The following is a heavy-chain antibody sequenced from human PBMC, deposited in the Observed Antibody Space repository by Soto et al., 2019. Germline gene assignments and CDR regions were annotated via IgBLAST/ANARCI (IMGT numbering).Heavy chain of an antibody. CDR3: ARHRDRVCSFTSCHAVHV. J-gene: IGHJ6*02. Sequence: SGTLPLTCVVSGGSIRSTNWWAWVRQTPGKGLEWIGEVYHNGTSNYNPSLKGRATISVDTSKDQVSLRLNSVIDADTAVYYFARHRDRVCSFTSCHAVHVSGQAPPVTVPS. D-gene: IGHD2-15*01. CDR2: VYHNGTS. V-gene: IGHV4-4*02. CDR1: GGSIRSTNW.